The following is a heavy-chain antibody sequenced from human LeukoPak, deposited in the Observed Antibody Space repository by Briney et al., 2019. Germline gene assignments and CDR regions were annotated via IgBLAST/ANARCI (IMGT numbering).Heavy chain of an antibody. CDR1: GYTFTGYY. D-gene: IGHD6-13*01. V-gene: IGHV1-2*02. CDR3: AREGVIAAADY. Sequence: ASVRVSCKASGYTFTGYYRNWVRQATGQGLEWMGWINPNSGGTNYAQQVQGRVTMTRDTSISTAYMELSRLRSDDTAVYYCAREGVIAAADYWGQGTLVTVSS. CDR2: INPNSGGT. J-gene: IGHJ4*02.